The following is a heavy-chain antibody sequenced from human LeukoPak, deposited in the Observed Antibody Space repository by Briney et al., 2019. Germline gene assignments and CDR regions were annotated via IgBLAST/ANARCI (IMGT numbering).Heavy chain of an antibody. J-gene: IGHJ6*03. D-gene: IGHD3-3*01. CDR2: IYYTGST. Sequence: PSETLSLTCTVSGDSINKDFYCWAWIRQHPGKGLEWIGYIYYTGSTYYNPSLKSRVTISVATSKNQFSLKLSSVTAADTAVYYCARQEIFDEYYMDVWGKGTTVTVSS. V-gene: IGHV4-31*03. CDR1: GDSINKDFYC. CDR3: ARQEIFDEYYMDV.